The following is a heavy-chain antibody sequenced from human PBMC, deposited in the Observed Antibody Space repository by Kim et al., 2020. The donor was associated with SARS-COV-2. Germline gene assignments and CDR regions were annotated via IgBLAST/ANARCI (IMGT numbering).Heavy chain of an antibody. CDR3: ASGIWFGELWFPYGMDV. D-gene: IGHD3-10*01. Sequence: ASVKVSCKASGYTFTSYYIHWVRQAPGQGLEWMGIINPSGGSTSYAQKFQGRVTMTRDTSTNTVYMELSSLRSEDTAIYYCASGIWFGELWFPYGMDVWGQGTTVTVSS. CDR2: INPSGGST. J-gene: IGHJ6*02. CDR1: GYTFTSYY. V-gene: IGHV1-46*01.